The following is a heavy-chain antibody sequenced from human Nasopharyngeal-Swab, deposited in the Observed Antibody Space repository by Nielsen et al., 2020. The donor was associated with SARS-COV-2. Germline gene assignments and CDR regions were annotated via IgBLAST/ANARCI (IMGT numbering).Heavy chain of an antibody. CDR2: ISSSSSYI. V-gene: IGHV3-21*01. CDR1: GFTFSSYS. D-gene: IGHD2-2*01. J-gene: IGHJ4*02. CDR3: ARCSSTSCYVDY. Sequence: GESLKISCAASGFTFSSYSMNWVRQAPGKGLEWVSSISSSSSYIYYADSVKGRFTISRDNAKNSLYLQMNSLRAEDTAVYYCARCSSTSCYVDYWGQGNLVTVSS.